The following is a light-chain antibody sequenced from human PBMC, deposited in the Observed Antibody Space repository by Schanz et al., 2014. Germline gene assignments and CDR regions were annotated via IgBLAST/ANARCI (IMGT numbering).Light chain of an antibody. V-gene: IGKV3-20*01. J-gene: IGKJ5*01. Sequence: EIVLTQSPATLSLSPGERATLSCRASQSVSSKLAWYQQKPGQAPRLLIYGASTRATGIPARFSGSGSGTDFTLTISRLEPEDFALYYCQQYGSPITFGQGTRLEIK. CDR2: GAS. CDR1: QSVSSK. CDR3: QQYGSPIT.